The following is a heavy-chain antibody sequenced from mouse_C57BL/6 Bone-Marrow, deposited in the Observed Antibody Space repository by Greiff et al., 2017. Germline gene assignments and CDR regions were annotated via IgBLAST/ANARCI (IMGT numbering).Heavy chain of an antibody. V-gene: IGHV5-17*01. CDR1: GFTFSDYG. Sequence: EVKVVESGGGLVKPGGSLKLSCAASGFTFSDYGMHWVRQAPEKGLEWVAYISSGSSTIYYADTVKGRFTISRDNAKNTLFLQMTSLRSEDTAMYYCAIIYDGSYYYAIDYWGQGTSVTVSS. CDR2: ISSGSSTI. D-gene: IGHD2-3*01. J-gene: IGHJ4*01. CDR3: AIIYDGSYYYAIDY.